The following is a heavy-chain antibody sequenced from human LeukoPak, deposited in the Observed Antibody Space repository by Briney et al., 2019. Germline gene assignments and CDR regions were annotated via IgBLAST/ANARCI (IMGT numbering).Heavy chain of an antibody. D-gene: IGHD1-14*01. CDR2: IKEDGNKQ. Sequence: GGALRLSCAASGFTFSRYWMSWVREAPGKGLEWVDNIKEDGNKQYYVDSVKGRFIISRGNAKNSLYLQMNSLRAEDTAVYYCVRLTEYWGQGTLVTVSS. J-gene: IGHJ4*02. CDR3: VRLTEY. CDR1: GFTFSRYW. V-gene: IGHV3-7*01.